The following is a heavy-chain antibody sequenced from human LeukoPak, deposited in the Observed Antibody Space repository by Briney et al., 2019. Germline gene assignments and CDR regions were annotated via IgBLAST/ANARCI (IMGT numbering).Heavy chain of an antibody. CDR3: ARASRYCSGGSCYVFDY. Sequence: ASVKVSCKASGGTFSSYAISWVRQAPGQGLEWMGGIIPIFGTANYAQKFQGRVTITTDESTSTAYMELSSLRSEDTAVYYCARASRYCSGGSCYVFDYWGQGTLVTVSS. D-gene: IGHD2-15*01. CDR1: GGTFSSYA. J-gene: IGHJ4*02. CDR2: IIPIFGTA. V-gene: IGHV1-69*05.